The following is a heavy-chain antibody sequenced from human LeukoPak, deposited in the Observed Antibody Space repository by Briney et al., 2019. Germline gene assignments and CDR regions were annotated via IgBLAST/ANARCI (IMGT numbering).Heavy chain of an antibody. CDR2: ISYDGSNK. J-gene: IGHJ3*02. D-gene: IGHD3-3*02. CDR3: ARDVGQISRHAFDI. Sequence: GGSLRLSCAASGFTFSSYGMHWVRQAPGKGLEWVAVISYDGSNKYYADSVKGRFTISRDNSKNTLYLQMNSLRAEDTAVYYCARDVGQISRHAFDIWGQGTMVTVSS. V-gene: IGHV3-30*03. CDR1: GFTFSSYG.